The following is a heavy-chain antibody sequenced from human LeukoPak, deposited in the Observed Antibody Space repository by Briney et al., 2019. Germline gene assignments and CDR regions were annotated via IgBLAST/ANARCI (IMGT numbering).Heavy chain of an antibody. CDR1: GGTFSGYY. Sequence: SETLSLTCAVYGGTFSGYYWSWIRQPPGKGLEWIGEINHSGSSNYNPSLKSRATTSVDTSKTQFSLKLSSVTAADTAVYYCARMPSDSTQHWGQGTLVTVSS. CDR2: INHSGSS. J-gene: IGHJ4*02. D-gene: IGHD2-2*01. V-gene: IGHV4-34*01. CDR3: ARMPSDSTQH.